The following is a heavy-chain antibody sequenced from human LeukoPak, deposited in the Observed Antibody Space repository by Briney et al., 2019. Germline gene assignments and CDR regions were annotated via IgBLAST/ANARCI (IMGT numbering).Heavy chain of an antibody. CDR2: ISGSGGST. Sequence: GGSLRLSCAASGFTFSDYYMSWIRQAPGKGLEWVSAISGSGGSTYYADSVKGRFTISRDNSKNTLYLQMNSLRAEDTAVYYCAKAGGAAATKAWYYYMDVWGKGTTVTISS. CDR3: AKAGGAAATKAWYYYMDV. J-gene: IGHJ6*03. V-gene: IGHV3-23*01. CDR1: GFTFSDYY. D-gene: IGHD6-13*01.